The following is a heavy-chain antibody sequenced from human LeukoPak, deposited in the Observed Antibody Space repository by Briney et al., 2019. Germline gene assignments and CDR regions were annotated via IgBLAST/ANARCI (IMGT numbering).Heavy chain of an antibody. Sequence: GGSLRLSCAASGFTFSSYEMNWVRQAPGKGLEWVSYISSSGSTIYYADSVKGRFTISRDNSKNTLYLQMNSLRAEDTAVYYCAKDRGSYRYYFDYWGQGTLVTVSS. D-gene: IGHD1-26*01. CDR2: ISSSGSTI. V-gene: IGHV3-48*03. CDR3: AKDRGSYRYYFDY. CDR1: GFTFSSYE. J-gene: IGHJ4*02.